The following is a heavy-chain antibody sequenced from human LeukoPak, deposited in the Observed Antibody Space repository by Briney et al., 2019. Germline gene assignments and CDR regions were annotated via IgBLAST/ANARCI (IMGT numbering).Heavy chain of an antibody. CDR2: IYYSGST. CDR1: GGSISSYY. J-gene: IGHJ3*02. CDR3: ARIRADSGSLYDAFDI. D-gene: IGHD1-26*01. V-gene: IGHV4-59*01. Sequence: PSETLSLTCTVSGGSISSYYWSWIRQPPGKGLEWIGYIYYSGSTNYNPSLKSRVTISVDTSKNQFSLKLSSVTAADTAVYYCARIRADSGSLYDAFDIWGQGTMVAVSS.